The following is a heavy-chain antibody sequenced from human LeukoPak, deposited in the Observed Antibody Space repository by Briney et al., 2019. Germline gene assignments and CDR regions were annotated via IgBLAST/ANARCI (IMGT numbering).Heavy chain of an antibody. CDR2: ISYDGSNK. J-gene: IGHJ4*02. CDR3: AKDPPPRVVYSYGPGPYYFDY. V-gene: IGHV3-30*18. CDR1: GFTFSSYG. D-gene: IGHD5-18*01. Sequence: PGGSLRLSCAASGFTFSSYGMHWVRQAPGKGLGWVAVISYDGSNKYYAASVKGRFTISRDNSKNTLYLQMNSLRAEDTAVYYCAKDPPPRVVYSYGPGPYYFDYWGQGTLVTVSS.